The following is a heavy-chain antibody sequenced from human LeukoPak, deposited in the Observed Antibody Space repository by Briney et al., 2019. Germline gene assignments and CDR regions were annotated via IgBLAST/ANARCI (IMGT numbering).Heavy chain of an antibody. Sequence: SQTLSLTCTVSGGSISIGDYYWSWIRQPPGKGLEWIGYIYYSGSTYYNPSLKSRVTISVDTSKNQFSLKLSSVTAADTAVYYCARVAGGYYFGYWGQGTLVTVSS. CDR3: ARVAGGYYFGY. CDR1: GGSISIGDYY. V-gene: IGHV4-30-4*01. CDR2: IYYSGST. J-gene: IGHJ4*02. D-gene: IGHD6-19*01.